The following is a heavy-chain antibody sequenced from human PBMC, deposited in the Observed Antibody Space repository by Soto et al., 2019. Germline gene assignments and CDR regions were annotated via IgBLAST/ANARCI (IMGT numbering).Heavy chain of an antibody. V-gene: IGHV6-1*01. CDR1: GDSVSSNSAA. CDR2: TYYRSKWYN. J-gene: IGHJ3*02. Sequence: SQTLSLTCAISGDSVSSNSAAWNWLRQSPSRGLEWLGRTYYRSKWYNQYVVSVKSRITINADTSKNQFSLQLNSVTPEDTAVYYCARDRGVLSEAFDIWGQGTVGTV. D-gene: IGHD3-10*01. CDR3: ARDRGVLSEAFDI.